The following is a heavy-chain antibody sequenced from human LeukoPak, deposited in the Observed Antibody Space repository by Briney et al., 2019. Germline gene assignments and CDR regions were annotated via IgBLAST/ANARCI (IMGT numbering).Heavy chain of an antibody. J-gene: IGHJ4*02. D-gene: IGHD3-22*01. V-gene: IGHV3-23*01. CDR2: ISGSGGST. CDR3: AKSLVTMIVVVITDYFDY. CDR1: GFTFSSYA. Sequence: PGGSLRLSCAASGFTFSSYAMSWVRQAPGKGLEWVSAISGSGGSTYYADSVKGRFTISRDSSKNTLYLQMNSLRAEDTAVYYCAKSLVTMIVVVITDYFDYWGQGTLVTVSS.